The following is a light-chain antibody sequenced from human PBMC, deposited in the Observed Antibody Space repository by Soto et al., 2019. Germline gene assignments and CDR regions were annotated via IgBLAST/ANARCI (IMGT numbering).Light chain of an antibody. CDR3: QQTYDTPFT. CDR1: QSISTY. V-gene: IGKV1-39*01. CDR2: AAS. J-gene: IGKJ3*01. Sequence: DIQMTQSPSSLSASGGDRVTITCRASQSISTYLSWYQQKPGQAPKVLIYAASRLERGVPSRFSGSGSVTDFALTVSSLQPEDFATYYCQQTYDTPFTFGPGTTV.